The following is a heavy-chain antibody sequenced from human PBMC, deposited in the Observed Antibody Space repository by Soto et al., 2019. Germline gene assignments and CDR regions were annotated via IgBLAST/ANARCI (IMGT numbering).Heavy chain of an antibody. J-gene: IGHJ4*02. Sequence: PGGSLRLSCAASGLTFSSYAMSWVRQAPGKGLVWVSRINSDGSSTSYADSVKGRFTISRDNAKNTLYLQMNSLRAEDTAVYYCARVYSSGWYTSSPSYYFDYWGQGTLVTVSS. D-gene: IGHD6-19*01. CDR1: GLTFSSYA. CDR3: ARVYSSGWYTSSPSYYFDY. CDR2: INSDGSST. V-gene: IGHV3-74*01.